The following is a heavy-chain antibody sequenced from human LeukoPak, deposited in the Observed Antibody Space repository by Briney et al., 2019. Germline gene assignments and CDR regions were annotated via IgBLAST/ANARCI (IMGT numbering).Heavy chain of an antibody. CDR3: ARNLPYSSSWYYYYYMDV. Sequence: GASVKVSCKASGYTFTSYDINWVRQATGQGLEWMGWMNPNSGNTGYAQKFQGRVTITRNTSISTAHMELSSLRSEDTAVYYCARNLPYSSSWYYYYYMDVWGKGTTVTVSS. CDR1: GYTFTSYD. D-gene: IGHD6-13*01. J-gene: IGHJ6*03. V-gene: IGHV1-8*03. CDR2: MNPNSGNT.